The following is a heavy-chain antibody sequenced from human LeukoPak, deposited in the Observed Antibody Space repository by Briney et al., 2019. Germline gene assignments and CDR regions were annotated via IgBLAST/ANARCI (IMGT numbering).Heavy chain of an antibody. CDR2: IAYGGSRK. Sequence: GGSLRLSCAASGFTFRGYGMHWARQAPGKGRVWVKGIAYGGSRKHYADSVKGRFTISRENPRNTMYLQKNSVRVEDTAVYHCARYDSSRFDPWGQGTPVIVSA. V-gene: IGHV3-30*03. CDR3: ARYDSSRFDP. CDR1: GFTFRGYG. D-gene: IGHD3-3*01. J-gene: IGHJ5*02.